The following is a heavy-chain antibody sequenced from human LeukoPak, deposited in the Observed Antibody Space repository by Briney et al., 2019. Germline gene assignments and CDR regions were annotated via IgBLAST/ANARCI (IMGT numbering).Heavy chain of an antibody. CDR1: GGSISSSSYY. J-gene: IGHJ4*02. V-gene: IGHV4-39*01. CDR3: ARLDRGASDY. D-gene: IGHD3-10*01. CDR2: IYYSGST. Sequence: SETLSLTCTVSGGSISSSSYYWGWIRQPPGKGLEWIGSIYYSGSTYYNPSLKSRVTISVDTSKNQFSLKLSSVTAADTAVYYCARLDRGASDYWGQGTLVTVSS.